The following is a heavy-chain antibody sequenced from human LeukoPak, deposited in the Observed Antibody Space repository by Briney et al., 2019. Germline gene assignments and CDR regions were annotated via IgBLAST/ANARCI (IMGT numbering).Heavy chain of an antibody. J-gene: IGHJ3*02. CDR1: GYSFTSYW. CDR2: IYPGDSDT. Sequence: GESLKISCKGSGYSFTSYWIGWVRQMPGKGLEWMGIIYPGDSDTRYSPSFQGQVTISADKSISTAYLQWSSLKASDTAMYYCAIYSSSSTKFDAFDIWGQGTMVTVSS. CDR3: AIYSSSSTKFDAFDI. V-gene: IGHV5-51*01. D-gene: IGHD6-6*01.